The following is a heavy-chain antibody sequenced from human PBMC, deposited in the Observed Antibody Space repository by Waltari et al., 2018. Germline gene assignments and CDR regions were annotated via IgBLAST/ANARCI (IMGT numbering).Heavy chain of an antibody. CDR2: INHSGST. CDR1: GGSFSGYY. Sequence: QVQLQQWGAGLLKPSETLSLTCAVYGGSFSGYYWSWIRQPPGKGLEWIGEINHSGSTNYNPSLKSRVTISVDTSKNQFSLKLSSVTAADTAVYYCARGRRYYDFWSGYNYYYYYYMDVWGKGTTVTVSS. CDR3: ARGRRYYDFWSGYNYYYYYYMDV. D-gene: IGHD3-3*01. V-gene: IGHV4-34*01. J-gene: IGHJ6*03.